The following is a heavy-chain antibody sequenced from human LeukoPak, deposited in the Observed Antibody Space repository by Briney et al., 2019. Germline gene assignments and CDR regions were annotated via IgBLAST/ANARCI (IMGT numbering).Heavy chain of an antibody. D-gene: IGHD3-16*02. Sequence: GGSLRLSCAASGFTFDDYGMSWVRQAPGKGLEWVSGINWNGGSTGYADSVKGRFTISRDNAKNSLYLQMNSLRAEDTAVYYCARDSTTIAYYDYVWGSYRHRIMDVWGKGTTVTVSS. J-gene: IGHJ6*03. CDR2: INWNGGST. CDR3: ARDSTTIAYYDYVWGSYRHRIMDV. V-gene: IGHV3-20*04. CDR1: GFTFDDYG.